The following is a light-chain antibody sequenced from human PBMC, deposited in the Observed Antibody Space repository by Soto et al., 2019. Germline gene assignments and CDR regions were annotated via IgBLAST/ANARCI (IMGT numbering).Light chain of an antibody. CDR1: QSVSLS. CDR2: DAS. CDR3: QERTGWPPWT. V-gene: IGKV3-11*01. Sequence: EIVLTQSPATLSLSPGGRATLSCRASQSVSLSLAWYQHKPGQAPRLLIYDASKRASGFPARFSGSGSGTDFTLTISSLEPEDFAVYYCQERTGWPPWTFGQGTKVDI. J-gene: IGKJ1*01.